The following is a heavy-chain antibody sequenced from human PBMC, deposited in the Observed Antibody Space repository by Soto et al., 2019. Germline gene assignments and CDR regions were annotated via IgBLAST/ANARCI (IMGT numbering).Heavy chain of an antibody. Sequence: QVQLVESGGGVVQPGRSLRLSCAASGFTFNNFGIHWVRQAPGKGLEWVAVIWYDGSNKFYADSVKGRFTISRDNSKNTLYLQMNSLRADDTAVYYCARAPELYSGTYYFDYWGQGTLVTVSS. CDR3: ARAPELYSGTYYFDY. D-gene: IGHD1-26*01. V-gene: IGHV3-33*01. J-gene: IGHJ4*02. CDR1: GFTFNNFG. CDR2: IWYDGSNK.